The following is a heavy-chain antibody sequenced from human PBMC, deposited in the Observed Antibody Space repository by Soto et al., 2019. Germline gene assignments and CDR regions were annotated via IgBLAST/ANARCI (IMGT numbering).Heavy chain of an antibody. Sequence: EVQLVESGGGVIQPGGSLRLSCAASGFSVSSKYMTWVRQAPGKGLEWVSVIYGGGTTYYADSVKGRFTISRDNSKNTLYLQMNSLRAEDTAVYYCVQTTGWPGCDFLGQGTLVTVSS. V-gene: IGHV3-53*01. D-gene: IGHD6-19*01. J-gene: IGHJ4*02. CDR1: GFSVSSKY. CDR3: VQTTGWPGCDF. CDR2: IYGGGTT.